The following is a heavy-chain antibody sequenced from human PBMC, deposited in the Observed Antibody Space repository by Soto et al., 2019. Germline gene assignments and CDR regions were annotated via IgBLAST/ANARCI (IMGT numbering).Heavy chain of an antibody. CDR1: GGTFSSYA. V-gene: IGHV1-69*13. D-gene: IGHD2-2*01. CDR2: IIPIFGTA. Sequence: SVKVSCKASGGTFSSYAISWVRQAPGQGLEWMGGIIPIFGTANYAQKFHGRVTITADESTSTAYMELSSLRSEDTAVYYCARGQSLVVPASFDYWGQGTLVTVSS. J-gene: IGHJ4*02. CDR3: ARGQSLVVPASFDY.